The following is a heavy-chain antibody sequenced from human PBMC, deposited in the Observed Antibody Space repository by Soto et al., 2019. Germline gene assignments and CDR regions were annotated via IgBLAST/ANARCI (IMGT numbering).Heavy chain of an antibody. CDR1: GGTFSSYA. D-gene: IGHD6-19*01. V-gene: IGHV1-69*13. J-gene: IGHJ4*02. CDR2: IIPIFGTA. CDR3: ARHDIAVATMFDY. Sequence: GASVKVSCKASGGTFSSYAISWVRQAPGQGLEWMGGIIPIFGTANYAQKFQGRVTITADESTSTAYMELSSLRSEDTAVYYCARHDIAVATMFDYWGQGTLVTVSS.